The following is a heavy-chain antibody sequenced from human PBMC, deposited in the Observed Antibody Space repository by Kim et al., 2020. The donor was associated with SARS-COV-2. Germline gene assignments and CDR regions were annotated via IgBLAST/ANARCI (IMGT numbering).Heavy chain of an antibody. CDR3: ARGIVSNPSNYGMDV. D-gene: IGHD2-15*01. Sequence: ASVKVSCKASGYTFTSYAMHWVRQAPGQRLEWMGWINAGNGNTKYSQKFQGRVTITRDTSASTAYMELSSLRSEDTAVYYCARGIVSNPSNYGMDVWGQGTTVTVSS. J-gene: IGHJ6*02. V-gene: IGHV1-3*01. CDR1: GYTFTSYA. CDR2: INAGNGNT.